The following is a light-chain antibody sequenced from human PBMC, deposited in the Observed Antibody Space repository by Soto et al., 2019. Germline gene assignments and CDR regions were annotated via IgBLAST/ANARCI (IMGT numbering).Light chain of an antibody. CDR3: QQRSNWPPT. J-gene: IGKJ5*01. CDR1: QSVTIY. Sequence: EVVLTQSPATLSLSPGEGATLSCRASQSVTIYLAWYQKKSGQPTRLLIYDVSKRATGIPARFSGSGSGTDFNLNIASLEPEDSAFYFCQQRSNWPPTFGQGTRLEIK. V-gene: IGKV3-11*01. CDR2: DVS.